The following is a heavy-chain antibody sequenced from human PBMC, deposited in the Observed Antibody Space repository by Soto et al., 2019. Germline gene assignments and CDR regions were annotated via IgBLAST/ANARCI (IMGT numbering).Heavy chain of an antibody. CDR3: AREGIGNYGLDF. CDR2: IYYSGST. CDR1: GGSVRSGSYY. Sequence: QLQLQQSGPGLVKPSETLSLTCTVSGGSVRSGSYYGSWIRHPPGKGLELIGYIYYSGSTHYTPSLYRRVPISVDTAKNEYSPKLSSLSAGDTDVDDCAREGIGNYGLDFWGQGTMVTVSS. V-gene: IGHV4-61*01. J-gene: IGHJ4*02. D-gene: IGHD1-7*01.